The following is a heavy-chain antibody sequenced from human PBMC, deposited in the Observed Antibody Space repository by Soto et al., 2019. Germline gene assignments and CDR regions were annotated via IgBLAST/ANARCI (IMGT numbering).Heavy chain of an antibody. CDR3: ARAYYGSGSGTQRYYYYYYMDV. J-gene: IGHJ6*03. CDR2: IIPILGIA. V-gene: IGHV1-69*02. D-gene: IGHD3-10*01. CDR1: GGTFSSYT. Sequence: GASVKVSCKASGGTFSSYTISWVRQAPGQGLEWMGRIIPILGIANYAQKFQGRVTITADKSTSTAYMELSSLRSEDTAVYYCARAYYGSGSGTQRYYYYYYMDVWGKGTTVTVSS.